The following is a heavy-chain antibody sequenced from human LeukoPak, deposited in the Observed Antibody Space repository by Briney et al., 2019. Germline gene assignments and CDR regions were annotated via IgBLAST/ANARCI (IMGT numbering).Heavy chain of an antibody. Sequence: SETLSLTCSVSGGSISGHYWTWIRQPPGKGLEWIGQIHYTGKPDYNPSLKSRITISVDTSKNQVSLQVSSVTAADSAIYYCARLGVEYDMDVWVHGTTVAVFS. CDR1: GGSISGHY. D-gene: IGHD3-16*01. J-gene: IGHJ6*03. CDR3: ARLGVEYDMDV. CDR2: IHYTGKP. V-gene: IGHV4-59*11.